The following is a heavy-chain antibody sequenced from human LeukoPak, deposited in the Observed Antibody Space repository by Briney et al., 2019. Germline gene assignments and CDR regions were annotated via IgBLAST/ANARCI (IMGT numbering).Heavy chain of an antibody. CDR3: ARGIAAAGPLPDY. CDR1: GGSISSSSYY. V-gene: IGHV4-39*07. D-gene: IGHD6-13*01. CDR2: IYYSGST. Sequence: PSETLSLTCTVSGGSISSSSYYWGWIRQPPGKGLEWIGSIYYSGSTYYNPSLKSRVTISVDTSKNQFSLKLSSVTAADTAVYYCARGIAAAGPLPDYWGQGTLVTVSS. J-gene: IGHJ4*02.